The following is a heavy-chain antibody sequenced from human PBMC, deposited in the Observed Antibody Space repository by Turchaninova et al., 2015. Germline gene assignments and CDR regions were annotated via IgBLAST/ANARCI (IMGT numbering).Heavy chain of an antibody. CDR1: DFSLSSPGVG. CDR2: IYWDDDK. V-gene: IGHV2-5*02. CDR3: THVRSTAAASYFDY. J-gene: IGHJ4*02. D-gene: IGHD6-6*01. Sequence: QITLKESGPALVKPTQTLTVTCTFSDFSLSSPGVGVGWIRQHPGKALEWLALIYWDDDKRYRLSLKNRVTTTKAPSRNQVVLTMTTIDPVDKAKYYCTHVRSTAAASYFDYWGQGTLVTVSS.